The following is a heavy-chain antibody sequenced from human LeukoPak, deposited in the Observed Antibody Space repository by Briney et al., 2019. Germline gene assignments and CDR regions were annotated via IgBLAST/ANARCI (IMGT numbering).Heavy chain of an antibody. CDR1: GGSISSYY. D-gene: IGHD2-15*01. Sequence: SETLSLTCAVSGGSISSYYWSWIRQPAGKGLEWIGRIYTSGTTNYNPSLKSRVTMSVDTSKNQFSLNLNSVTAADTAVYYCARSSPRAATFDYWGQGTLVTVSS. V-gene: IGHV4-4*07. CDR2: IYTSGTT. J-gene: IGHJ4*02. CDR3: ARSSPRAATFDY.